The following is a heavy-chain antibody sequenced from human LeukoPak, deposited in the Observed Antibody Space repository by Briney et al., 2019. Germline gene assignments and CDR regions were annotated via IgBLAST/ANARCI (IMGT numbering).Heavy chain of an antibody. V-gene: IGHV3-72*01. D-gene: IGHD3-22*01. CDR1: GFTVSDHH. CDR3: TRIFYYGSRGYYPDY. J-gene: IGHJ4*02. CDR2: SKNKNNAYST. Sequence: GGSLILSCAASGFTVSDHHMDWVRQAPGKGLEWIGRSKNKNNAYSTVYAASVKGRFTFSRDDPKNSLYLQMNSLKTEDTAVYYCTRIFYYGSRGYYPDYWGQGTLVTVSS.